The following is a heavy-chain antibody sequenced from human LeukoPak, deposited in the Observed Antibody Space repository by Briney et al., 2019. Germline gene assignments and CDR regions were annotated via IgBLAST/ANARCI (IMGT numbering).Heavy chain of an antibody. V-gene: IGHV3-23*01. J-gene: IGHJ4*02. CDR2: IFGNGDTT. CDR3: AKRNTMVRGGPCFDY. Sequence: GGSLRLSCAASGFTVSSNYMSWVRQAPGKGLEWVSIIFGNGDTTYYADSVKGRFTVSRDNSKDTLYLQMNDLRPDDTAIYYCAKRNTMVRGGPCFDYWGQGLLVTVSS. D-gene: IGHD3-10*01. CDR1: GFTVSSNY.